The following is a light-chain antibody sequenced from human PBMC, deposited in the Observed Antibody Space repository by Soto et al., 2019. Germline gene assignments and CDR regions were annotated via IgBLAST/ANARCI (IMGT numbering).Light chain of an antibody. CDR1: SSDVGSYNL. Sequence: QSVLTQPASVSGSPGQSITISCTGTSSDVGSYNLVSWYQQHPGKAPKLMIYEVSKRPSGVSNRFSGSKSGNTASLTISGLQAEDEADYYCCSYAGIGVFGGGTKVTVL. V-gene: IGLV2-23*02. CDR2: EVS. J-gene: IGLJ3*02. CDR3: CSYAGIGV.